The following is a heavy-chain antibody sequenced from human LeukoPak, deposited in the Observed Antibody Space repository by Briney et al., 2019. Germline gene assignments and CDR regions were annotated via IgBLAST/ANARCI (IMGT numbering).Heavy chain of an antibody. CDR3: ARALDSSSSRYQAFEY. CDR1: GFTFSNYW. V-gene: IGHV3-7*01. CDR2: IKQDGSEK. D-gene: IGHD2-2*01. Sequence: GGSLRLSCAASGFTFSNYWMSWVRQAPGKGLEWVANIKQDGSEKYYVDSVKGRFTISRDNAKNSLYLQMNSLRAEDTAVYYCARALDSSSSRYQAFEYWGQGTLVSVSS. J-gene: IGHJ4*02.